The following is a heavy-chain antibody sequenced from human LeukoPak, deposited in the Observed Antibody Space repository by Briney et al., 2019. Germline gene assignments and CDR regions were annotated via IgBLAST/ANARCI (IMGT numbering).Heavy chain of an antibody. J-gene: IGHJ4*02. CDR3: ARGRRGSYYTFQV. CDR2: TTGRST. D-gene: IGHD3-16*01. V-gene: IGHV3-11*01. Sequence: TTGRSTNYADSVKGRFTISRDSAKNSVSLQLSSLTAEDTAVYYCARGRRGSYYTFQVWGQGTLASVSS.